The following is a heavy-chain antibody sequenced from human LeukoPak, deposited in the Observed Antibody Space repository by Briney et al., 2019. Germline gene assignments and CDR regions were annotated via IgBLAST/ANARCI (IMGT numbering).Heavy chain of an antibody. CDR1: GGSISSYY. CDR2: IYYSGGT. J-gene: IGHJ1*01. Sequence: KSSETLSLTCTVSGGSISSYYWSWIRQPPGKGLEWIGCIYYSGGTNYKPSLKSRVTMSLNTSKNQLSLKLSSVTAADTAIYYCASHSATWYFQHWGQGTPVTVSS. CDR3: ASHSATWYFQH. D-gene: IGHD6-13*01. V-gene: IGHV4-59*01.